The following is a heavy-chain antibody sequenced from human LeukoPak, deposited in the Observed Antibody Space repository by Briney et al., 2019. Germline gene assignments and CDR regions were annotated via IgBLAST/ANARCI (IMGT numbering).Heavy chain of an antibody. J-gene: IGHJ4*02. CDR2: ISSSGGST. CDR3: ARDGSHYYDSSGYYEAPPDY. CDR1: GFTFSIYA. V-gene: IGHV3-64*01. Sequence: GGSLRLSCAASGFTFSIYAMHWVRQAPGRGLEYVSAISSSGGSTYYANSVKGRFTISRDNSKNTLYLQMGSLRAEDMAVYYCARDGSHYYDSSGYYEAPPDYWGQGTLVTVSS. D-gene: IGHD3-22*01.